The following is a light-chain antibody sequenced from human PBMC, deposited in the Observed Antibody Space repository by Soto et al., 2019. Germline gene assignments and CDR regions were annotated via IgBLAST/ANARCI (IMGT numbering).Light chain of an antibody. Sequence: QSALTQPPSASGSPGQSVTISCTGTSSDVGAYNYVSWYQQHPGKAPKLMIYEVSKRPSGVPDRFSGSKSGNTASVTVSGLQAEDEADYYCSSYAGSSYVFGPGTKLTVL. J-gene: IGLJ1*01. CDR3: SSYAGSSYV. CDR2: EVS. CDR1: SSDVGAYNY. V-gene: IGLV2-8*01.